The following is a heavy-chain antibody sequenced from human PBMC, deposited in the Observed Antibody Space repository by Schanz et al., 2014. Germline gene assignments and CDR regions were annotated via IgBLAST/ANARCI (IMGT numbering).Heavy chain of an antibody. J-gene: IGHJ4*02. Sequence: VLLVESGGGLVKPGGSLRLSCEASGFTFITYTMNWVRQAPGKGLEWVAVIWSDGSTKYYADSVKGRFTISRDNSKNTLYLQMNSLRADDTAVYFCARAHGNNWYGKGLDYWGQGTQVTVSS. CDR2: IWSDGSTK. V-gene: IGHV3-33*08. CDR1: GFTFITYT. CDR3: ARAHGNNWYGKGLDY. D-gene: IGHD1-1*01.